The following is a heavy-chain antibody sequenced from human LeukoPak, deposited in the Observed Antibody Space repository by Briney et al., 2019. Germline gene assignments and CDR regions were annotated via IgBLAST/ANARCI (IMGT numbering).Heavy chain of an antibody. CDR1: GFTFSNYW. CDR2: IKGDGSHT. D-gene: IGHD3-9*01. CDR3: VRDWDHFDFDS. Sequence: GGSLRLSCAASGFTFSNYWMHWVRQAPGKGLVWVSRIKGDGSHTIYADSVKGRFTISRDNAKNTLYLQMKSLRAEDTAVYYCVRDWDHFDFDSWGLGALVTVSS. J-gene: IGHJ5*01. V-gene: IGHV3-74*01.